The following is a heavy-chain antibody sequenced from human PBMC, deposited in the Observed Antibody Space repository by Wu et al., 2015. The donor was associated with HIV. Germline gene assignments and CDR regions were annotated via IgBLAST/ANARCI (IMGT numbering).Heavy chain of an antibody. Sequence: QLVQSGTEVKKPGASVKVSCKASGYTFTNFGISWVRQAPGQGLEWMGWISAYNGNTNYAQKLQGRVTMTTDTSTNTAYMELRSLRSDDTALYYCARDVLRSTRVFDTWDQGTMSPSLQ. J-gene: IGHJ3*02. CDR1: GYTFTNFG. D-gene: IGHD4-17*01. CDR2: ISAYNGNT. CDR3: ARDVLRSTRVFDT. V-gene: IGHV1-18*01.